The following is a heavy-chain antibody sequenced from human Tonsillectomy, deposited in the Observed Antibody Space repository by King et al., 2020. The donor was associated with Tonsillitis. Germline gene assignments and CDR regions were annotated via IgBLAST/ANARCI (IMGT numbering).Heavy chain of an antibody. CDR1: GFTFSDYW. Sequence: VQLVESGGGLVQPGGSLRLSCVASGFTFSDYWMTCVRQAPGKGLEWVATIKRDGSEKYYVGSVRGRFTISRDNAQSSLYLQMNSLRDEDTAVYYCVKLEVTSPPIDCWGQGTLVTVSS. D-gene: IGHD4-11*01. J-gene: IGHJ4*02. V-gene: IGHV3-7*01. CDR3: VKLEVTSPPIDC. CDR2: IKRDGSEK.